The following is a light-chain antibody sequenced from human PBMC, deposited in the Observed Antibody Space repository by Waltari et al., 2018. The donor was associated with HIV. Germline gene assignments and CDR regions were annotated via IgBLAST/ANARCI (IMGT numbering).Light chain of an antibody. J-gene: IGKJ5*01. V-gene: IGKV3-15*01. Sequence: EVIMTQPPAVQAVSPGASVTRSCRASQSVNSDLAWYQQKPDQAPSHLMYHSSTRHLGIPARFSGSGSGTEFTLTISSLQSEDFAVYYCQQYYTWPITFGQGTRLDIK. CDR3: QQYYTWPIT. CDR2: HSS. CDR1: QSVNSD.